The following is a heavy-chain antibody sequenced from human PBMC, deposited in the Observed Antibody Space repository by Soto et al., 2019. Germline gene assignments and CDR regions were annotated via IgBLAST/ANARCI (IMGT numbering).Heavy chain of an antibody. J-gene: IGHJ6*02. Sequence: ASVKVSCKASGGTFSSYAISWVRQAPGQGLEWMGRIIPILGIANYAQKFQGRVTITADKSTSTAYMELSSLRSEDTAVYYCALFSDGQLVTLYYYGMDVWGQGTTVTVSS. CDR1: GGTFSSYA. CDR2: IIPILGIA. V-gene: IGHV1-69*04. D-gene: IGHD6-6*01. CDR3: ALFSDGQLVTLYYYGMDV.